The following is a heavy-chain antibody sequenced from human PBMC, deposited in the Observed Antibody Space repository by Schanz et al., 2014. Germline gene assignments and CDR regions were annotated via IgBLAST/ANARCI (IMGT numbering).Heavy chain of an antibody. CDR3: ARVASYDFWSGYYTATPYHVMDV. J-gene: IGHJ6*02. V-gene: IGHV4-59*01. Sequence: VQLQESGPGLVQPSETLSLTCTVSGGSLSSYYWSWIRQSPGKGLEWIGYIYYSGSTNYNPSLKSRVNISLDTSKNQFSLRLISVTAADTAVYYCARVASYDFWSGYYTATPYHVMDVWGQGITVTVSS. CDR1: GGSLSSYY. D-gene: IGHD3-3*01. CDR2: IYYSGST.